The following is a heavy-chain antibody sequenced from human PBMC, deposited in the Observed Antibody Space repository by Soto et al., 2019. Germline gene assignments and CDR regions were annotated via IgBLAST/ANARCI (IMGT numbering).Heavy chain of an antibody. CDR1: GFSLITSGVG. Sequence: QITLKEAGPTLVKPTQTLTLTCSFSGFSLITSGVGVGWIRQPPGKALEWLALIYWDDDTGYSTSLRNRLTITKGTARNQVVLTMTNMDPADTATYYCAHTMAPRIFDSWGQGTLVTVSS. J-gene: IGHJ4*02. V-gene: IGHV2-5*02. CDR2: IYWDDDT. CDR3: AHTMAPRIFDS.